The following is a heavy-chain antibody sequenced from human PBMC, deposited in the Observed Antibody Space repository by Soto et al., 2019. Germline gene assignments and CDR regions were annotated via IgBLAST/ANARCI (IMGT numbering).Heavy chain of an antibody. V-gene: IGHV5-51*01. CDR1: GYNFDKFW. J-gene: IGHJ5*02. Sequence: GESLKISCKASGYNFDKFWIGWVRQMPGKGLEWMGIIYPGDSDTRYRPSFQGQVTISVDKSISTAYLQWSSLKASDTAMYYCAVLLQDSEYDSCGYRHSWFDPWGQGTLVTVSS. CDR2: IYPGDSDT. CDR3: AVLLQDSEYDSCGYRHSWFDP. D-gene: IGHD3-22*01.